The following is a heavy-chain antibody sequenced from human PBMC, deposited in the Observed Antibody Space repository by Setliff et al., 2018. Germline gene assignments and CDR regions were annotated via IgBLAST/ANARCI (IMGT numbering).Heavy chain of an antibody. CDR1: GFTFSDHS. CDR3: ARQYQSSAWYGDGFDV. D-gene: IGHD6-19*01. J-gene: IGHJ3*01. CDR2: IFRSSGST. Sequence: GGSLRLSCAASGFTFSDHSMTWIRQAPGKGLEWVAHIFRSSGSTYYADSVKGRFTISRDKAHHSLFLQMNSLRAEDTAVYYCARQYQSSAWYGDGFDVWGQGTMVTVSS. V-gene: IGHV3-11*03.